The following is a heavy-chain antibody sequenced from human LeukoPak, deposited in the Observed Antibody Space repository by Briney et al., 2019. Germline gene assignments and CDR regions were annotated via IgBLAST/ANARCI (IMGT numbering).Heavy chain of an antibody. V-gene: IGHV1-69*06. Sequence: GASVKVSCKASGGTFSSYAISWVRQAPGQGLEWMGGIIPIFGTANYAQKFQGRVTITADKSTSTAYVELSSLRSEDTAMYYCAKFSTYYYDSSGYQEAFDIWGQGTMVTVSS. CDR2: IIPIFGTA. CDR3: AKFSTYYYDSSGYQEAFDI. CDR1: GGTFSSYA. D-gene: IGHD3-22*01. J-gene: IGHJ3*02.